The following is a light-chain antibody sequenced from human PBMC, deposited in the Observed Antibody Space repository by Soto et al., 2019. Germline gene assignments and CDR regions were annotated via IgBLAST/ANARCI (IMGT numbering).Light chain of an antibody. J-gene: IGKJ3*01. CDR1: HAISNY. CDR3: QKYYSPPYT. Sequence: DIQMTQSPSSLSASVGDRVTITCRASHAISNYLAWYQQKPGKLPKLLISAASSLESGVPSRFSGSGSWTDFTLTISTLQPEDVETYYYQKYYSPPYTFSPGTKVDI. V-gene: IGKV1-27*01. CDR2: AAS.